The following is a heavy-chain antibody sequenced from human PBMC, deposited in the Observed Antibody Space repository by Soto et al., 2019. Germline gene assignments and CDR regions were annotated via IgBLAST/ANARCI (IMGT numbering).Heavy chain of an antibody. CDR1: GFTFSSYA. Sequence: EVQLLEFGGGLVQPGGSLRLSCAASGFTFSSYAMNWVRQAPGKGLEWVSVISGSGDSTYYADSVKGRFTISRDNSKNTLYLQMNSLRAEDTAVYYCARRSSSWYFDCWGQGTLVTVSS. V-gene: IGHV3-23*01. D-gene: IGHD6-13*01. CDR3: ARRSSSWYFDC. CDR2: ISGSGDST. J-gene: IGHJ4*02.